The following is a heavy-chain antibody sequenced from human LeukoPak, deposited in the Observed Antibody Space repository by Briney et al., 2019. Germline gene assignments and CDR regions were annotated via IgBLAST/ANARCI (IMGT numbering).Heavy chain of an antibody. D-gene: IGHD3-16*01. J-gene: IGHJ4*02. CDR2: IKSDGIST. Sequence: GGSLRLSCAASGFTFSPYWMHWVRQVPGKGLVWVSNIKSDGISTSYADSVKGRFTISRDNAKSTLYLQMNSLRAENTAVYYCARGPFSGSYADWGQGTLVTVSS. V-gene: IGHV3-74*01. CDR3: ARGPFSGSYAD. CDR1: GFTFSPYW.